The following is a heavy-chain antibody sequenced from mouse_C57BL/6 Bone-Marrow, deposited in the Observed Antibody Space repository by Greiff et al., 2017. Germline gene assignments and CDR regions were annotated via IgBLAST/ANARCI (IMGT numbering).Heavy chain of an antibody. CDR1: GYTFTDYN. CDR2: INPNNGGT. CDR3: ARAPYYGSSYWYFDV. V-gene: IGHV1-18*01. D-gene: IGHD1-1*01. Sequence: VQLQQSGPELVKPGASVKIPCKASGYTFTDYNMDWVKQSHGKSLEWIGDINPNNGGTIYNQKFKGKATLTVDKSSSTAYMELRSLTSEDTAVYYCARAPYYGSSYWYFDVWAQGPRSPSPQ. J-gene: IGHJ1*03.